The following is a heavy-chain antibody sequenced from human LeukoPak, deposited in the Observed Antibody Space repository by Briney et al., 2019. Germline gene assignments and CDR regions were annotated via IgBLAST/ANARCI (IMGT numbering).Heavy chain of an antibody. CDR2: IYASGTT. V-gene: IGHV4-4*07. J-gene: IGHJ4*02. Sequence: NSSETLSLTCTVSGGSISSYYWSWIRQPAGKGLEWIGRIYASGTTNYNPSLESRVTMSVDTSKNQFSLKLSSVTAADTAVYYCAGNVLRFLEWSPGFDYWGQGTLVTVSS. CDR1: GGSISSYY. D-gene: IGHD3-3*01. CDR3: AGNVLRFLEWSPGFDY.